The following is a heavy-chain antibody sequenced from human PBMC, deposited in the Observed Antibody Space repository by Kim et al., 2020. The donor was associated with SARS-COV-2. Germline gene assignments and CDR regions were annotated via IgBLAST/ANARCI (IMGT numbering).Heavy chain of an antibody. J-gene: IGHJ6*02. D-gene: IGHD1-26*01. V-gene: IGHV1-69*04. CDR2: IIPILGIA. CDR1: GGTFSSYA. Sequence: SVKVSCKASGGTFSSYAISWVRQAPGQGLEWMGRIIPILGIANYAQKFQGRVTITADKSTSTAYMELSSLRSEDTAVYYCARANVGAEGTDYGMDVWGQGTTVTVSS. CDR3: ARANVGAEGTDYGMDV.